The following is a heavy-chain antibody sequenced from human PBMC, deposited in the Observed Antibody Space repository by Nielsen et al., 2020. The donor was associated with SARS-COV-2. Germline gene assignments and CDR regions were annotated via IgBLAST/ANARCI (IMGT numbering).Heavy chain of an antibody. D-gene: IGHD1/OR15-1a*01. CDR2: IIPMVDIR. Sequence: SVKVSCKASGGTFSTHSISWLRQAPGQGPEWMGRIIPMVDIRDYAQKFQGRVTITADKSTSTAYMELSSLRSEDTAVYYCARSGTNMIYWYFDLWGRGTLVTVSS. CDR1: GGTFSTHS. V-gene: IGHV1-69*02. J-gene: IGHJ2*01. CDR3: ARSGTNMIYWYFDL.